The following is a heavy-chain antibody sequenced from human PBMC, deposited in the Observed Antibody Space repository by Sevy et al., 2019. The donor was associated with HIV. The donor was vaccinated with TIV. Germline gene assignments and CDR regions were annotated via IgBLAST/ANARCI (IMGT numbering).Heavy chain of an antibody. CDR3: ARYYYDSSGPHGFDP. J-gene: IGHJ5*02. CDR2: ISSSSSTI. CDR1: GFTFSSYS. Sequence: GGYLRLSCAASGFTFSSYSMNWVRQAPGKGLEWVSYISSSSSTIYYADSVKGRFTISRDNAKNSLYLQMNSLRDEDTAVYYCARYYYDSSGPHGFDPWGQGTLVIVSS. V-gene: IGHV3-48*02. D-gene: IGHD3-22*01.